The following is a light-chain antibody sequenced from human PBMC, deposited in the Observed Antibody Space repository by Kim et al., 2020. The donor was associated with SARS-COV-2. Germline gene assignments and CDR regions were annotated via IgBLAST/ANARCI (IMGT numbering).Light chain of an antibody. Sequence: SYELTQPPSVSVSPGQTASITCSGDKLGDKYACWYQQKPGQSPVLVIYQDSKRPSGIPERFSGSNSGNTATLTISGTQAMDEADYYCQAWDSSTALVFGGGIKLTVL. V-gene: IGLV3-1*01. CDR3: QAWDSSTALV. CDR2: QDS. CDR1: KLGDKY. J-gene: IGLJ2*01.